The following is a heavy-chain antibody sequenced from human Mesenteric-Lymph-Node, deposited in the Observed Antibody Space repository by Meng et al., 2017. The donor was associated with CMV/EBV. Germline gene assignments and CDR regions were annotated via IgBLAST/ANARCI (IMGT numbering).Heavy chain of an antibody. CDR1: GFTFSSYG. CDR3: AKVGKYCSSTSCYTPYYYGMDV. D-gene: IGHD2-2*02. Sequence: GESLKISCAASGFTFSSYGMHWVRQAPGKGLEWVAFIRYDGSNKYYADSVKGRFTISRDNSKNTLYLQMNSLRAEDTAVYYCAKVGKYCSSTSCYTPYYYGMDVWGQGTMVTVSS. V-gene: IGHV3-30*02. J-gene: IGHJ6*02. CDR2: IRYDGSNK.